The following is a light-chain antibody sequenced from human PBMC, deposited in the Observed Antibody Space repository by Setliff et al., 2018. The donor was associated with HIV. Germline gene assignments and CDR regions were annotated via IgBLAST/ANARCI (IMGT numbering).Light chain of an antibody. CDR2: DVK. Sequence: QSVLTQPASVSGSPGQSITLSCTGTSSDVGGYNYVSWYQQHPDKAPKLMIYDVKNRPSGVSDRFSGSKSGNTASLTISGLQAEDEADYYCCSYAGSGLDFGAGTKVTVL. V-gene: IGLV2-23*02. J-gene: IGLJ1*01. CDR1: SSDVGGYNY. CDR3: CSYAGSGLD.